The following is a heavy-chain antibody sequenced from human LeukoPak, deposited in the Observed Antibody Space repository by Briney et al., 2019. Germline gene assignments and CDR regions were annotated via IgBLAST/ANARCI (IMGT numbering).Heavy chain of an antibody. CDR1: RFTFDDYA. CDR2: ISWNSGSI. D-gene: IGHD2-2*01. Sequence: PGGSLRLSCAASRFTFDDYAMHWVRQAPGKGLEWVSGISWNSGSIGYAGSVKGRFTISRDNAKNSLYLQMNSLRAEDTALYYCGRRRGLGYCSSTSCYAGYFDCWGEGTLVTVSS. CDR3: GRRRGLGYCSSTSCYAGYFDC. J-gene: IGHJ4*02. V-gene: IGHV3-9*01.